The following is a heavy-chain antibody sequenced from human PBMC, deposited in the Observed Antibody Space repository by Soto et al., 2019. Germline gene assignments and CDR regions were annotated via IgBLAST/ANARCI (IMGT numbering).Heavy chain of an antibody. Sequence: GASVKVSCKASGYTFTSYDINWVRQATGQGLEWMGWMNPNSGNTGYAQKFQGRVTMTRNTSISTAYMELSSLRSEDTAVYYCARERSTIFGALNYYGMDVWGQGTTVTVSS. CDR1: GYTFTSYD. CDR2: MNPNSGNT. J-gene: IGHJ6*02. V-gene: IGHV1-8*01. D-gene: IGHD3-3*01. CDR3: ARERSTIFGALNYYGMDV.